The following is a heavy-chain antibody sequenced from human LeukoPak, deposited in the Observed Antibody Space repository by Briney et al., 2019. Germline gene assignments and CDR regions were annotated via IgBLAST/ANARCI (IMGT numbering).Heavy chain of an antibody. J-gene: IGHJ6*02. V-gene: IGHV3-30-3*01. CDR2: ISYDGSNK. Sequence: GGSLRLSCAASGFTFSDYYMNWIRQAPGKGLEWVAVISYDGSNKYYADSVKGRFTISRDNSKNTLYLQMNSLRAEDMAVYYCARVVVPAAIYYYYYYGMDVWGQGTTVTVSS. CDR3: ARVVVPAAIYYYYYYGMDV. D-gene: IGHD2-2*01. CDR1: GFTFSDYY.